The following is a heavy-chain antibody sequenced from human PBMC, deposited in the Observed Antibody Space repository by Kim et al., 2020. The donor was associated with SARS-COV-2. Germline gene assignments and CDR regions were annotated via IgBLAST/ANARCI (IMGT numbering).Heavy chain of an antibody. CDR1: GFTFDDYA. D-gene: IGHD6-19*01. V-gene: IGHV3-9*01. CDR3: AKDISSGLGYYGMDV. CDR2: ISWNSDSI. J-gene: IGHJ6*02. Sequence: GGSLRLSCAASGFTFDDYAMHWVRQAPGKGLEWVSGISWNSDSICYADSVKGRFTISRDNAKNSLYLQMNRLRAEDTALYYCAKDISSGLGYYGMDVWGPGTTLTLSS.